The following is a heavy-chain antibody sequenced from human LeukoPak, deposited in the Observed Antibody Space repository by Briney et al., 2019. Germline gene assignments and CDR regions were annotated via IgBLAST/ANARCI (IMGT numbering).Heavy chain of an antibody. D-gene: IGHD4-17*01. Sequence: GESLQIPCYGSGYHLTSYWLGWVRPLPRKGLEWMGIIYPGYSDTRYSPSFQGHLTMSHDQSHSTTSPPRSKLKAPDTAMYYCAVHYDYGDYWGQGTLVTVSS. J-gene: IGHJ4*02. CDR1: GYHLTSYW. V-gene: IGHV5-51*01. CDR2: IYPGYSDT. CDR3: AVHYDYGDY.